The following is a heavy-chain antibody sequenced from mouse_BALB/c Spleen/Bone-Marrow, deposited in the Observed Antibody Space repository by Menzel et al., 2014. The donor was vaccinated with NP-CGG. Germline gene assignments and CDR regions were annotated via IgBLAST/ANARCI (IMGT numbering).Heavy chain of an antibody. CDR1: GFDFSRYW. D-gene: IGHD2-2*01. J-gene: IGHJ4*01. V-gene: IGHV4-1*02. CDR2: INPDSSTI. CDR3: ARLGYYGYVDY. Sequence: EVMLVESGGGLVQPGGSLKLSCAASGFDFSRYWMSRVRQAPGKGLEWIGEINPDSSTINYTPSLKDKFIISRDNAKNTLYLQMSKMRSEDTALYYCARLGYYGYVDYWGQGTSVTVSS.